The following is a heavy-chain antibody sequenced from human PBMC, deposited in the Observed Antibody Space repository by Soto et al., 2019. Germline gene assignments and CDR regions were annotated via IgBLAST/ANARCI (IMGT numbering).Heavy chain of an antibody. CDR2: IYYSGST. CDR1: GGSISSGDYY. J-gene: IGHJ6*02. V-gene: IGHV4-30-4*01. D-gene: IGHD3-10*01. Sequence: SETLSLTCTVSGGSISSGDYYWSWIRQPPGKGLEWIGYIYYSGSTYYNPSLKSRVTISVDTSKNQFSLKLSSVTAADTAVYYCASAYYGSGSYYYYYGMDVWGQGTTVTVSS. CDR3: ASAYYGSGSYYYYYGMDV.